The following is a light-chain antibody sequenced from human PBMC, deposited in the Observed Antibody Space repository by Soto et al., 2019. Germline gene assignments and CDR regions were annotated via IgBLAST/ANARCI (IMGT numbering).Light chain of an antibody. CDR1: QSITTY. V-gene: IGKV1-39*01. J-gene: IGKJ2*01. CDR3: QQSYSTPYT. CDR2: AAS. Sequence: DIQMTQSPSSLSASVGDRVTITCRASQSITTYLNWYQHKPGKAPKLLIHAASSLQSGVPSRFSGSGSGTDFTLTSSSLQPEDFTTYYCQQSYSTPYTFGQGTKLEIK.